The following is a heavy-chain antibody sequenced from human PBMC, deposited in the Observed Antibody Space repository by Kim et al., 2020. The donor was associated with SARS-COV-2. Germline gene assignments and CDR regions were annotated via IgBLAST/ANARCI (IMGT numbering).Heavy chain of an antibody. CDR2: T. V-gene: IGHV3-74*01. CDR3: ATWNVPKRDFDY. Sequence: TIYADSVKGRFTISRDNTKNTLYLQMNRLGAEDTVVYYCATWNVPKRDFDYWGQGTLVTVSS. J-gene: IGHJ4*02. D-gene: IGHD3-10*02.